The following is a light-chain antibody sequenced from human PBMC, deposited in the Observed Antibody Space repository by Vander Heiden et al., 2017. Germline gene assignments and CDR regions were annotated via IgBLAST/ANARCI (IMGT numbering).Light chain of an antibody. J-gene: IGKJ2*01. CDR2: DAS. Sequence: EIVLTQSPATLSLSPGERATLSCRASQSVSSYLAWYQQKPGQAPRLLIYDASNRATGIPARFSGSGYGTDFTLTISSLEPEDFAVYYCQQHSNWHPRTFGQGTKLEIK. CDR1: QSVSSY. V-gene: IGKV3-11*01. CDR3: QQHSNWHPRT.